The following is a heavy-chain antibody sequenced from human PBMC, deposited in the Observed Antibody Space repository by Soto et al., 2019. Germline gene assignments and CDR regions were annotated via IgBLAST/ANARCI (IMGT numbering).Heavy chain of an antibody. CDR3: ARRVGYDYGDYLFDY. CDR2: IYYSGST. Sequence: SETLSLTCTVCGGSISSYFWSWIRQPPGKGLEWIGYIYYSGSTNYNPSLKSRVTISVDTSKNQFSLKLSSVTAADTAVYYCARRVGYDYGDYLFDYWGQGTLVTVSS. J-gene: IGHJ4*02. CDR1: GGSISSYF. V-gene: IGHV4-59*08. D-gene: IGHD4-17*01.